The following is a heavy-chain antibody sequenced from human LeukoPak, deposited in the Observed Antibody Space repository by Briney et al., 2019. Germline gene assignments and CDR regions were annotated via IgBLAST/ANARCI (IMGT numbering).Heavy chain of an antibody. CDR3: ARGVSSSWYYVGDGDY. CDR2: ISSSGSTI. V-gene: IGHV3-11*01. CDR1: GFTFSDYY. Sequence: GGSLRLSCAASGFTFSDYYMSWIRQAPGKGLEWVSYISSSGSTIYYADSVKGRFTISRDNAKNSLYLQMNSLRAEDTAVYYCARGVSSSWYYVGDGDYWGQGTLVTVSP. J-gene: IGHJ4*02. D-gene: IGHD6-13*01.